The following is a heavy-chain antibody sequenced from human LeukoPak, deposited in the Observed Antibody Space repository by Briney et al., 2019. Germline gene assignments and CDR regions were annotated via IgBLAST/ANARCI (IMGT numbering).Heavy chain of an antibody. CDR2: IKQDGSKK. Sequence: GGSLRLSCAASEFTFSTYWMSWVRQAPGKGLEWVADIKQDGSKKYYVDSVKGRFTISRQNAKNSLFLQMNSLRAKDTAVYYCARHRSGGSQDDAFDIWGQGTMVTVSS. V-gene: IGHV3-7*01. D-gene: IGHD2-15*01. CDR1: EFTFSTYW. CDR3: ARHRSGGSQDDAFDI. J-gene: IGHJ3*02.